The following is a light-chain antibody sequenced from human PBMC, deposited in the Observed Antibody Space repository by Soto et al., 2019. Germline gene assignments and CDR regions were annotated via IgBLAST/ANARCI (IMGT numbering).Light chain of an antibody. CDR2: AAS. CDR3: LQDDDYPFT. Sequence: AIQVTQSPSSLSASVGDRVTITCRASQGIRNELNWYQQKPGKAPKFLIFAASNLQSGVASRFSGSGSGTDFTLSISSLQPEDFATYFCLQDDDYPFTFGGGTKVEIK. J-gene: IGKJ4*01. CDR1: QGIRNE. V-gene: IGKV1-6*01.